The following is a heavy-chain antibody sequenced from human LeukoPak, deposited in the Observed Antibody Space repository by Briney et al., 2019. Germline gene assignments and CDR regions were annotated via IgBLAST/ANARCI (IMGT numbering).Heavy chain of an antibody. V-gene: IGHV4-59*08. D-gene: IGHD3-22*01. J-gene: IGHJ4*02. Sequence: PSETLSLTCTVSGGSISSYYWSWIRQPPGKGLEWIGYIYYSGSTNNNPSLKSRVTISVDTSKNQFSLKLSSVTAADTAVYYCARHSSGYYSSFDYWGQGTLLTVSS. CDR1: GGSISSYY. CDR3: ARHSSGYYSSFDY. CDR2: IYYSGST.